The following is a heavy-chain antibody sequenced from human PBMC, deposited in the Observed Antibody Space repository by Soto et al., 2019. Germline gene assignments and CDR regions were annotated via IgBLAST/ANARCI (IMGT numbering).Heavy chain of an antibody. D-gene: IGHD6-19*01. V-gene: IGHV1-2*06. CDR1: GYTFTDYY. CDR2: INPNSGGT. J-gene: IGHJ6*01. Sequence: ASVKVSCKASGYTFTDYYMHWVRQAPGQGLEWMGRINPNSGGTNNAQKFQGRVTMTRDKSISTAYLELNRLRSDDTAVYYCARDQRPSSGLPGMEVWGQGTTVIVSS. CDR3: ARDQRPSSGLPGMEV.